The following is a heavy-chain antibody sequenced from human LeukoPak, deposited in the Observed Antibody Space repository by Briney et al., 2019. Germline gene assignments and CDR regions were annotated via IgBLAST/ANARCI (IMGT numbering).Heavy chain of an antibody. V-gene: IGHV3-7*01. CDR1: GFTFSSYW. D-gene: IGHD2-2*01. J-gene: IGHJ6*02. Sequence: GGSLRLSCAASGFTFSSYWMSRVRQAPGKGLEWVANIKQDGSEKYYEDSVKGRFTISRDNAKNSLYLQMNSLRAEDTAVYYCARSHQLLGYGMDVWGQGTTVTVSS. CDR3: ARSHQLLGYGMDV. CDR2: IKQDGSEK.